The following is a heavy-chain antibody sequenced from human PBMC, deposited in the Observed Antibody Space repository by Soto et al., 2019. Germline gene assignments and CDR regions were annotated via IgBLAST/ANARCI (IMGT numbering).Heavy chain of an antibody. J-gene: IGHJ6*02. CDR1: GFTFSSYG. D-gene: IGHD4-17*01. CDR2: IWYDGSNK. V-gene: IGHV3-33*01. CDR3: ARPHTVTTFYYYYGMDV. Sequence: GGSLRLSCAASGFTFSSYGMHWVRQAPGKGLEWVAVIWYDGSNKYYADSVKGRFTISRDNSKNTLYLQMNSLRAEDTAVYYCARPHTVTTFYYYYGMDVWGQGTTVTVSS.